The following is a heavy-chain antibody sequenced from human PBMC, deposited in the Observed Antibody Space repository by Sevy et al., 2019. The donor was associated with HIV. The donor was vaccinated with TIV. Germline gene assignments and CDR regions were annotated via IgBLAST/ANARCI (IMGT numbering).Heavy chain of an antibody. CDR1: GFTYS. CDR2: ISDSSATI. Sequence: GGSLRLSCVASGFTYSMNWVRQAPGKGLEWVSYISDSSATIHYADSVKGRFTISRDNAKNSQYLQMNTLRAEDTAVYYCASQRGGYERLFYFDSWAQGTLVTVSS. D-gene: IGHD5-12*01. CDR3: ASQRGGYERLFYFDS. V-gene: IGHV3-48*01. J-gene: IGHJ4*02.